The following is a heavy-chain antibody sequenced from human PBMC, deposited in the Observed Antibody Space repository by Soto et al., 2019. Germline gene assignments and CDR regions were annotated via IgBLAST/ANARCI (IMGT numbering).Heavy chain of an antibody. D-gene: IGHD2-15*01. Sequence: GASVKVSCRASNDSLFSHFIHWVRQASGEGLELMGIINLGANSASYSKEFQGRLTLTSDMPSRTVYMQLSNLTSEDTAVYYCAGASSRVSSVVADYWGQGTLVTVS. CDR1: NDSLFSHF. J-gene: IGHJ4*02. CDR2: INLGANSA. V-gene: IGHV1-46*01. CDR3: AGASSRVSSVVADY.